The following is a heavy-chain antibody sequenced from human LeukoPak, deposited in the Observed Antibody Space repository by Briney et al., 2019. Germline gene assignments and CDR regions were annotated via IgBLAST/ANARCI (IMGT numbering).Heavy chain of an antibody. CDR2: ISSDGNT. CDR1: GFTVSSSS. D-gene: IGHD6-19*01. Sequence: PGGSLRLSCAASGFTVSSSSMNWVRLGPGKGLEWVSVISSDGNTYYADSVKGRFTISRDSSRNTLSLQMHGLRADDTAVYYCARGQEQFSSPWQWGPRRKNFYYYGMDVWGQGTMVTVSS. CDR3: ARGQEQFSSPWQWGPRRKNFYYYGMDV. V-gene: IGHV3-66*01. J-gene: IGHJ6*01.